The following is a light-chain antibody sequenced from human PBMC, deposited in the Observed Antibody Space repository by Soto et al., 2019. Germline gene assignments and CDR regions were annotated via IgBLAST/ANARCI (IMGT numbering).Light chain of an antibody. CDR3: QQRSNWRPWT. V-gene: IGKV3-11*01. Sequence: EIVLTQSPATVSLSQGERATLSCRASQSVSSYLAWYQQKPGQAPRLLIYDASNRATGIPARFSGSGSGTDFTLTISSLEPEDFAVYYCQQRSNWRPWTFGQGTKVDI. J-gene: IGKJ1*01. CDR2: DAS. CDR1: QSVSSY.